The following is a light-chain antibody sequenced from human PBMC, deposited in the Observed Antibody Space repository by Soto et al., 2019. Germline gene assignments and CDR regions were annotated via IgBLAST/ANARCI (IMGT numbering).Light chain of an antibody. V-gene: IGKV3-20*01. CDR3: QQYGSSPIT. J-gene: IGKJ5*01. CDR1: QSVNSN. CDR2: GAS. Sequence: ETVMTQYPATLSVSPGERATLSCRASQSVNSNLAWYQQKLGQAPRVLIFGASSRATGIPDRFSGSGSGTDFTLTISRLEPEDFAVYYCQQYGSSPITFGQGTRLEI.